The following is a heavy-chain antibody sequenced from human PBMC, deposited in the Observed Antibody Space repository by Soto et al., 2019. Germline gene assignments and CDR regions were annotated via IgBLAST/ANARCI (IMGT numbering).Heavy chain of an antibody. Sequence: SVQVSCKASGGTFSSYAISWVGQAPGQGLEWMGGIIPIFGTANYAQKFQGRVTITADKSTSTAYMELSSLRSENTAVYYCGRDLSYYDSSGCGAFDIWGQGTMVTVSS. CDR2: IIPIFGTA. CDR3: GRDLSYYDSSGCGAFDI. V-gene: IGHV1-69*06. D-gene: IGHD3-22*01. J-gene: IGHJ3*02. CDR1: GGTFSSYA.